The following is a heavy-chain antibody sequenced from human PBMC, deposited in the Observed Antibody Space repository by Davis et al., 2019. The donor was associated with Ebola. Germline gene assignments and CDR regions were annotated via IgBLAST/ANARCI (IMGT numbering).Heavy chain of an antibody. D-gene: IGHD5-18*01. Sequence: PGGSLRLSCAASGFTFNIYAMNWVRQTPGKGLDSVKGRFTISRDNSKNTLYLQMNSLRAEDAAIYYCAKDTGTDTSMIFDSWGQGTLVTVSS. V-gene: IGHV3-23*01. CDR1: GFTFNIYA. J-gene: IGHJ4*02. CDR3: AKDTGTDTSMIFDS.